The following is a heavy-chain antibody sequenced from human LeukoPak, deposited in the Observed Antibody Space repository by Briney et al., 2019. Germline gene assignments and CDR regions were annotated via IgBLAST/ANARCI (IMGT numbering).Heavy chain of an antibody. Sequence: GGSLRLSCAASGFTFSSYEMNWVRQAPGKGLEWVSYISSSGSTIYYADSVKGRFTISRDNAKNSLYLQMNSLRAEDTAVYYCARGDYGDYGYFDLRGRGTLVTVSS. CDR3: ARGDYGDYGYFDL. CDR2: ISSSGSTI. V-gene: IGHV3-48*03. D-gene: IGHD4-17*01. J-gene: IGHJ2*01. CDR1: GFTFSSYE.